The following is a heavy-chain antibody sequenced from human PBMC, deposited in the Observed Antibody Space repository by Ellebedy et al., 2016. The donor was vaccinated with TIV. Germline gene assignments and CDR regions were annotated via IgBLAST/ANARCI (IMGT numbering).Heavy chain of an antibody. CDR2: IYYSGST. Sequence: MPSETLSLTCTVSGDSIRSYYWSWIRQPPGKGLEWIGYIYYSGSTNYNPSLKSRFTISIDTSKNQFSLKLSSVTAADTAVYYCARREGYYGSGSYYANWGQGTLVTVSS. CDR3: ARREGYYGSGSYYAN. J-gene: IGHJ4*02. V-gene: IGHV4-59*01. D-gene: IGHD3-10*01. CDR1: GDSIRSYY.